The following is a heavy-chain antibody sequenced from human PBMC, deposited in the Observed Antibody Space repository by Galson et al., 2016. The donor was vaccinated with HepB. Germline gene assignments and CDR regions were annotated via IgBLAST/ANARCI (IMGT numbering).Heavy chain of an antibody. V-gene: IGHV5-10-1*01. CDR1: GYIFTSYW. CDR2: IDPSDSYT. J-gene: IGHJ2*01. D-gene: IGHD1-1*01. CDR3: VSGTSPYWYFDL. Sequence: QSGAEVKKPGESLRISCKGSGYIFTSYWISWVRQMPGKGLEWMGRIDPSDSYTNYSPSSQGHVTISADTSISTAYLQWSSLKASDTAMYYCVSGTSPYWYFDLWGRGTLVTVSS.